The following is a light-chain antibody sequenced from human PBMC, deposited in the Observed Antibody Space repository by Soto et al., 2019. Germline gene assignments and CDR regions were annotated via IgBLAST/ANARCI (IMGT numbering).Light chain of an antibody. V-gene: IGLV1-51*02. CDR3: GTWDSSLGAGV. CDR2: ENN. CDR1: SSNIGSNY. J-gene: IGLJ2*01. Sequence: QSALTQPPSVSAAPGQRVTISCSGSSSNIGSNYVSWYQQLPGTAPKLLIYENNKRPSGIPDRFSGSKSGTSVTLGITGLQTGDEADYYCGTWDSSLGAGVFGGGTKLPVL.